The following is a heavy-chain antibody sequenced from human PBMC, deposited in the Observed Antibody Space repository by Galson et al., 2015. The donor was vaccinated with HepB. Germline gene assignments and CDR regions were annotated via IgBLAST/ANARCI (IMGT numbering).Heavy chain of an antibody. Sequence: SVKVSCKASGGTFSNYGFSWVRQAPGQGLEWMGGIIPMFGTADYAQNFQGRVTITADKSTGTADMELTSLRSEATAVYYCSLRIVGSGFYGVDVWGQGTTVTVSS. CDR2: IIPMFGTA. CDR3: SLRIVGSGFYGVDV. J-gene: IGHJ6*02. CDR1: GGTFSNYG. D-gene: IGHD3-3*01. V-gene: IGHV1-69*06.